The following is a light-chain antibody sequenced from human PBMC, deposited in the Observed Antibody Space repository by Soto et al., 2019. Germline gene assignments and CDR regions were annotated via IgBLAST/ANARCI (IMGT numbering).Light chain of an antibody. CDR1: SSDVGGYNF. J-gene: IGLJ3*02. Sequence: QSALTQTASVSGSPGQSITISCTGTSSDVGGYNFVSWYQQHPGKAPKLIIHEVTNRPSGVSNRFSGSKSGNTASLTISGLQAEDEVVYYCCSHSSSITWMFGGGTKLTVL. CDR2: EVT. V-gene: IGLV2-14*03. CDR3: CSHSSSITWM.